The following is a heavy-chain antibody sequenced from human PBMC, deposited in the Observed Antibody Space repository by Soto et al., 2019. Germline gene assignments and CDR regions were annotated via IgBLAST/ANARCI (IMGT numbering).Heavy chain of an antibody. D-gene: IGHD2-21*01. V-gene: IGHV3-23*01. CDR2: ISATGDTI. Sequence: GGSLRLSFAASGFTFSSYAMTWLRQAPGKGLEWVSVISATGDTIYYADSVEGRFTISRDNSNSTLSLRMDTLTADDTAVYFCAKDAYSARSTGTGYYYSGLAVWGQGTTVTVSS. CDR3: AKDAYSARSTGTGYYYSGLAV. CDR1: GFTFSSYA. J-gene: IGHJ6*02.